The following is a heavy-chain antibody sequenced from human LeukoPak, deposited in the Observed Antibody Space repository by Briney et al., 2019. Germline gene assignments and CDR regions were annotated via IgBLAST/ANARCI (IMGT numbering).Heavy chain of an antibody. D-gene: IGHD6-13*01. CDR2: ISGGGDNT. CDR1: GFTFRSHA. J-gene: IGHJ4*02. CDR3: AREGLGAAAGTFDY. V-gene: IGHV3-23*01. Sequence: GGSLRLSCAASGFTFRSHAMSWVRQAPGKGLAWVSTISGGGDNTDYADSVKGRFTIPRDSSKNTMTLHMNSLRVEDTAVYYCAREGLGAAAGTFDYWGQGTLVTVSS.